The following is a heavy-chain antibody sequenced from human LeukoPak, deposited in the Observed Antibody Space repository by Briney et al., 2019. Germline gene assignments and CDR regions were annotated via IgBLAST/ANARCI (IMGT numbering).Heavy chain of an antibody. Sequence: GGSLRLSCAASGFTFSSYAMSWVRQAPGKGLEWVSAISGSGGSTYYADSVKGRFTISRDNSKNTLYLQMNSLRAEDTAVYYRAKDQPYDFWSGFQTNFDYWGQGTLVTVSS. D-gene: IGHD3-3*01. J-gene: IGHJ4*02. CDR3: AKDQPYDFWSGFQTNFDY. CDR2: ISGSGGST. CDR1: GFTFSSYA. V-gene: IGHV3-23*01.